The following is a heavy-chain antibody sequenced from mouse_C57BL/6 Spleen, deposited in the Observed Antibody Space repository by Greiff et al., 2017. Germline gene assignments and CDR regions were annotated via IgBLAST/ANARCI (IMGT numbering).Heavy chain of an antibody. D-gene: IGHD2-1*01. V-gene: IGHV1-52*01. CDR2: IDPSDSET. CDR1: GYTFTSYW. J-gene: IGHJ2*01. CDR3: AREEVYGNYFDY. Sequence: VQLQQPGAELVRPGSSVKLSCKASGYTFTSYWMHWVKQRPIQGLEWIGNIDPSDSETHYNQKFKDKATLTVDKSSSTAYMQLSRLTSEDSAVYYGAREEVYGNYFDYWGQGTTLTVSS.